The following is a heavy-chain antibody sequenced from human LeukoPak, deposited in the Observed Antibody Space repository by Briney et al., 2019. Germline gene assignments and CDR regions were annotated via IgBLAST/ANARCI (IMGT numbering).Heavy chain of an antibody. CDR1: GYTFTSYY. D-gene: IGHD3/OR15-3a*01. J-gene: IGHJ4*02. Sequence: GASVKVSCKASGYTFTSYYMHWVRQAPGQGLEWMGIINPSGGSTSYAQKFQGRVTMTRDTSTGTVYMELSSLRSEDTAVYYCARGHLNDDFMGPVDYWGQGTLVTVSS. V-gene: IGHV1-46*01. CDR3: ARGHLNDDFMGPVDY. CDR2: INPSGGST.